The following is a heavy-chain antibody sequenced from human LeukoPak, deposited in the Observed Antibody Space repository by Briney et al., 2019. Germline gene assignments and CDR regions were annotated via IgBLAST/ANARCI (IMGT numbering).Heavy chain of an antibody. Sequence: PSETLSLTCAVYGGSFSGYYWSWIRQPPGKGLEWIGEINHSGSTNYNPSLKSRVTISVDTSKNQFSLKLSSVTAADTAVYYCARSDGYNYGQRFDFWGQGTLVTVSS. CDR1: GGSFSGYY. D-gene: IGHD5-18*01. J-gene: IGHJ4*02. V-gene: IGHV4-34*01. CDR2: INHSGST. CDR3: ARSDGYNYGQRFDF.